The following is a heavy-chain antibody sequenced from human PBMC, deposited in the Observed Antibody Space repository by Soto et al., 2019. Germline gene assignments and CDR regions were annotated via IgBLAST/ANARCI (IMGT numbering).Heavy chain of an antibody. J-gene: IGHJ6*02. CDR2: VIPTFGLV. D-gene: IGHD3-22*01. V-gene: IGHV1-69*01. CDR1: GGTLRNYG. Sequence: QVQLVQSGAEVKEPGSSVKVSCKASGGTLRNYGVSWVRQAPGQGLEWMGGVIPTFGLVNYAQKFEGRVTITADESTSTAYMELNSLTSEDTAVYYCARLLGDGSGYYIPNYYHGMDVWGQGTTVTVSS. CDR3: ARLLGDGSGYYIPNYYHGMDV.